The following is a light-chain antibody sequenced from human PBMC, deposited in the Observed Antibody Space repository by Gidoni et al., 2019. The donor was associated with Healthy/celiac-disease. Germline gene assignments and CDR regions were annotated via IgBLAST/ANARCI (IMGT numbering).Light chain of an antibody. CDR3: QQSYSTKFT. Sequence: IQMTPSPSSLSASVGDRVTITCRASQSISSYLNWYQQKPGKAPKLLIYAASSLQSGVPSRFSGSGSGTDFTLTISSLQPEDFATYYCQQSYSTKFTFGPGTKVDIK. V-gene: IGKV1-39*01. J-gene: IGKJ3*01. CDR2: AAS. CDR1: QSISSY.